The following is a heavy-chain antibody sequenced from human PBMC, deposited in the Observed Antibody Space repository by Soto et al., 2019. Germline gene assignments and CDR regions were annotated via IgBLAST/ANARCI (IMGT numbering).Heavy chain of an antibody. CDR2: IYHSGST. CDR3: ASVGGKGTS. D-gene: IGHD3-16*01. J-gene: IGHJ4*02. CDR1: GGSISGGGYS. V-gene: IGHV4-30-2*01. Sequence: QLQLQESGSGLVKPSQTLSLTCAVSGGSISGGGYSWSWIRQPPGKGLEWIGYIYHSGSTYYNPALQSRVTISVDRSKNQFSLKLSSVTAADTAVYYCASVGGKGTSWGQGTLVTVSS.